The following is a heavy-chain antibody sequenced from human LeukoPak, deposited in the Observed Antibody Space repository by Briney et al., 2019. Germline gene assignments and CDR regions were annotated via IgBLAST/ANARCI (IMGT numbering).Heavy chain of an antibody. CDR1: GGSISSYY. J-gene: IGHJ5*02. D-gene: IGHD6-19*01. Sequence: SETLSLTCTVSGGSISSYYWSWIRQPPGKGLEWIGSIYYSGSTYYNPSLKSRVTISVDTSKNQFSLKLSSVTAADTAVYYCARDRSSGWYVRFDPWGQGTLVTVSS. CDR3: ARDRSSGWYVRFDP. CDR2: IYYSGST. V-gene: IGHV4-39*07.